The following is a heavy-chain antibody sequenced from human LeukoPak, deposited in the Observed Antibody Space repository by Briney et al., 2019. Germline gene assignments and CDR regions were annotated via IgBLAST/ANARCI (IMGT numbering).Heavy chain of an antibody. CDR3: ARVLVDCSGGSCYYFDY. CDR1: GGSISSGDYY. V-gene: IGHV4-30-4*01. J-gene: IGHJ4*02. D-gene: IGHD2-15*01. CDR2: IYYSGSP. Sequence: PSQTLSLTCTVSGGSISSGDYYWSWIRQPPGKGLEWIGYIYYSGSPYSDPSLKSRLTISVDTSKNQFSLKLSSVTAADTAVYYCARVLVDCSGGSCYYFDYWGQGTLVTVSS.